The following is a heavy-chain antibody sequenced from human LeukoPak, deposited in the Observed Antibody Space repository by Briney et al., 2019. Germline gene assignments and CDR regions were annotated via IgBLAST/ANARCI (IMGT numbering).Heavy chain of an antibody. CDR2: IRSKANSYAT. CDR1: GFTFSGSA. J-gene: IGHJ6*02. Sequence: GRSLKLSCAASGFTFSGSAMHWVRQASGKGLEWVGRIRSKANSYATAYAASVKGRFTISRDDSKNTAYLQMNSLKTEDTAVYYCTRDYGDYGVDGMDVWGQGTTVTVSS. D-gene: IGHD4-17*01. CDR3: TRDYGDYGVDGMDV. V-gene: IGHV3-73*01.